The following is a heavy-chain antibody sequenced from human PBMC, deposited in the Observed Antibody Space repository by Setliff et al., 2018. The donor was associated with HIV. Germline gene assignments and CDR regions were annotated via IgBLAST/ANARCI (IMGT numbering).Heavy chain of an antibody. CDR1: GYTFTAYS. V-gene: IGHV1-2*04. CDR2: INPYSGGP. J-gene: IGHJ3*02. D-gene: IGHD3-10*01. CDR3: GRGVGAAYKGPLWFGQSDPRPDTFDI. Sequence: ASVKVSCKASGYTFTAYSIHWVRQAPGQGLEWMGWINPYSGGPNYAQNFQGWVTMTRDTSITTAYMELSRLTSDDTALYFCGRGVGAAYKGPLWFGQSDPRPDTFDIWGQGTMVTVSS.